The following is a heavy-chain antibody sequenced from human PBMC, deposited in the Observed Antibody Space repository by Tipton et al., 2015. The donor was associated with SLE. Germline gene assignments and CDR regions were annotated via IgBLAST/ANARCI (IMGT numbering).Heavy chain of an antibody. Sequence: GSLRLSCAASGFTFSSYWMHWVRQAPGKGLVWVSGMSGDGRSTKYADSVKGRFTISRDNAKNSVYLRMYSLRGDDTAIYYCAVSFGEGPQWQNYPDYWGQGTLVTVSS. CDR1: GFTFSSYW. J-gene: IGHJ4*02. D-gene: IGHD3-16*01. CDR3: AVSFGEGPQWQNYPDY. V-gene: IGHV3-74*03. CDR2: MSGDGRST.